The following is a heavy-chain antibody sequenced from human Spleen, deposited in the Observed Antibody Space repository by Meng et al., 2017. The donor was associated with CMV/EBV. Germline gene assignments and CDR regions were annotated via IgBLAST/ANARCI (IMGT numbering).Heavy chain of an antibody. CDR1: GFTFNHHW. CDR3: ARGTSSSWYH. Sequence: GGSLRLSCLASGFTFNHHWMTWVRQAPGKGLEWVANIGGDGSDRYYLDSVKGRFTISRDNAKNSLYLQMNSLRAEDSAVYYCARGTSSSWYHWGQGTLVTVSS. J-gene: IGHJ4*02. V-gene: IGHV3-7*01. D-gene: IGHD6-13*01. CDR2: IGGDGSDR.